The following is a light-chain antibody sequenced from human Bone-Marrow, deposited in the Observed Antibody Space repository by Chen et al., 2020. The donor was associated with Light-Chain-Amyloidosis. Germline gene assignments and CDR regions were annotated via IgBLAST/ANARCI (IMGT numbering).Light chain of an antibody. V-gene: IGLV2-14*01. CDR3: SSYTSSSTLV. Sequence: QSALTQPASVSGSPGQSTTISCTGTSSDVGGYNYVSWYQQHPGKAPKLMIYAVSNRPSGVSNRFSGSKSVHTASLTISGLQAEDEADYYCSSYTSSSTLVFGGGTKLTVL. J-gene: IGLJ2*01. CDR2: AVS. CDR1: SSDVGGYNY.